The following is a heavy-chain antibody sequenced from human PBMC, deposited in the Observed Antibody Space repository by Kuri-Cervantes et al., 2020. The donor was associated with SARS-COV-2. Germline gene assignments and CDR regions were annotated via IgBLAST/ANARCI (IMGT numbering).Heavy chain of an antibody. CDR2: IYYSGST. D-gene: IGHD5-18*01. J-gene: IGHJ6*02. V-gene: IGHV4-59*12. CDR1: GGSISSYY. CDR3: ARYYSYSLYYGMDV. Sequence: SETLSLTCTVSGGSISSYYWSWIRQPPGKGLEWIGYIYYSGSTNYNPSLKSRVTMSVDTSKNQFSLKLSSVTAADTAVYYCARYYSYSLYYGMDVWGQGNTVTVSS.